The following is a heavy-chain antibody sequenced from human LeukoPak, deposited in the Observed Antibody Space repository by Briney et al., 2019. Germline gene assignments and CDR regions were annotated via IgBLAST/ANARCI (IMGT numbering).Heavy chain of an antibody. CDR1: GFTFSSYG. CDR2: IIYNDGST. CDR3: TKDHGFYSSGWHPLFDH. J-gene: IGHJ4*02. V-gene: IGHV3-23*03. Sequence: PGRSLRLSCAASGFTFSSYGMHWVRQAPGKGLEWVSIIYNDGSTYYTDSVKGRFTFSRDNSKNTLHLQMNSLRAEDTAVYYCTKDHGFYSSGWHPLFDHWGQGTLVTVTP. D-gene: IGHD6-19*01.